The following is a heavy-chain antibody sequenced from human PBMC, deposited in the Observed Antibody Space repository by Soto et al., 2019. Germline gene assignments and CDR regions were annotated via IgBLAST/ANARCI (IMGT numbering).Heavy chain of an antibody. J-gene: IGHJ4*02. CDR1: GGSISSYY. V-gene: IGHV4-59*01. D-gene: IGHD6-19*01. Sequence: SETLSLTCTVSGGSISSYYWSWIRQPPGKGLEWIGYIYYSGSTNYNPSLKSRVTISVDTSKNQFSLKLSSVTAADTAVYYCARGPAGRIAVAGTAFDYWGQGTLVTVSS. CDR3: ARGPAGRIAVAGTAFDY. CDR2: IYYSGST.